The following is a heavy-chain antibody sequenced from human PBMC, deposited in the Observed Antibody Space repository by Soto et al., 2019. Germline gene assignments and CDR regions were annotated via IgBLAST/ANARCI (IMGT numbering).Heavy chain of an antibody. CDR2: IYYSGST. Sequence: SETLSLTCTVSGGSISSYYWSWIRQPPGKGLEWIGYIYYSGSTNYNPSLKSRVTISVDTSKNQFSLKLSSVTAADTAVYYCARVGVVVVAATPYYYYYMDVWGKGTKVTVSS. D-gene: IGHD2-15*01. CDR3: ARVGVVVVAATPYYYYYMDV. CDR1: GGSISSYY. V-gene: IGHV4-59*01. J-gene: IGHJ6*03.